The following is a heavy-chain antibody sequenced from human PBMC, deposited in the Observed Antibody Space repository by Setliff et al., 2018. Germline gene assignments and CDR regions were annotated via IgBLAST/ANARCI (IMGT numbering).Heavy chain of an antibody. D-gene: IGHD2-15*01. Sequence: GGSLRLSCAASGFGFSSYAMNWVRQAPGKGLEWVAVISYDGINKYYADSVKGRFTISRDNSKNTLYLQMNSLRAEDTALYYCAKALSPGQIGGGSCYAPFDYWGQGTLVTVSS. V-gene: IGHV3-30*12. CDR3: AKALSPGQIGGGSCYAPFDY. CDR2: ISYDGINK. CDR1: GFGFSSYA. J-gene: IGHJ4*02.